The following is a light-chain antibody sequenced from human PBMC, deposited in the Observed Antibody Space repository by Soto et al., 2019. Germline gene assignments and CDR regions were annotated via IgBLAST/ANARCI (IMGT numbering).Light chain of an antibody. Sequence: EIVLTQSPGTLSLSPGQRATLSCRASQSVTSSYLAWYQQRSGRAPRLLIYGASSRATGIPNRFSGSGSGTDFTLTISRLEPEDFAVYYCQQRSNWPRTFGQGTKVDIK. CDR1: QSVTSSY. V-gene: IGKV3D-20*02. CDR2: GAS. J-gene: IGKJ1*01. CDR3: QQRSNWPRT.